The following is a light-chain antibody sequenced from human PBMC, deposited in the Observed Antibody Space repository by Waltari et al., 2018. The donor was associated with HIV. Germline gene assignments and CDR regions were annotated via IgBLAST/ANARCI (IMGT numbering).Light chain of an antibody. CDR2: RGD. J-gene: IGLJ3*02. CDR3: AAWTDIMSGWL. Sequence: TQSPSASGAPGQRVTLTCSAVTSNIASDSKNWYQQVPGTAPKLLIFRGDQRPSGVPDRFSGSKSGASSSLAISGLQSDDEADYYCAAWTDIMSGWLFGGGTKLTVL. V-gene: IGLV1-44*01. CDR1: TSNIASDS.